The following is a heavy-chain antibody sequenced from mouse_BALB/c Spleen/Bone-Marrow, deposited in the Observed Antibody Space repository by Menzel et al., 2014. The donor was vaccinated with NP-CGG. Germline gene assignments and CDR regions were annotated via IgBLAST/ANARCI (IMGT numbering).Heavy chain of an antibody. CDR1: GYTFTSFY. D-gene: IGHD2-4*01. CDR2: IYPGDFNT. J-gene: IGHJ4*01. Sequence: VQLQQSGPELVKPGASVRISCKASGYTFTSFYIYWVRQRPGQGLEWIGWIYPGDFNTKYTEKFKGKATLTADKSSSTASMQLSSQTSEDAAVYFCARKSQRAYDSMNYWGQGTSVTVSS. V-gene: IGHV1S56*01. CDR3: ARKSQRAYDSMNY.